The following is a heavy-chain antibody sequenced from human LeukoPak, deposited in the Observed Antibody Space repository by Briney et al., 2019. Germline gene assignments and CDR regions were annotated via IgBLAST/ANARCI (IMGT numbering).Heavy chain of an antibody. V-gene: IGHV1-69*04. CDR3: ARATARGYSGDGVEDY. Sequence: ASVKVSCEASGGTFSSYAISWVRQAPGQGLEWMGRIIPILGIANYAQKFQGRVTITADKSTSTAYMELSSLRSEDTAVYYCARATARGYSGDGVEDYWGQGTLVTVSS. CDR2: IIPILGIA. CDR1: GGTFSSYA. J-gene: IGHJ4*02. D-gene: IGHD5-12*01.